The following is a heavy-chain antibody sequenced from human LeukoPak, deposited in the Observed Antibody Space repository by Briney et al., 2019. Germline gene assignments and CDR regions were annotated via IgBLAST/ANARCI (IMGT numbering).Heavy chain of an antibody. J-gene: IGHJ4*02. CDR2: ISGSGGST. Sequence: GGSLRLSCAASGFTFSSYAMSWVRQAPGKGLEWVSAISGSGGSTYYADSVKGRFTISRDNSKNTLYLQMNSLRAEDTAVYYCARHTGPPGENFDYWGQGTLVTVSS. CDR1: GFTFSSYA. CDR3: ARHTGPPGENFDY. D-gene: IGHD2-8*02. V-gene: IGHV3-23*01.